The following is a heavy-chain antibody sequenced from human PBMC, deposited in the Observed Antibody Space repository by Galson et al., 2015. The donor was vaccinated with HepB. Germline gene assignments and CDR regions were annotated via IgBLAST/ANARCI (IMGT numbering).Heavy chain of an antibody. CDR2: INAGNGNT. J-gene: IGHJ3*01. CDR1: GYTFTSYA. V-gene: IGHV1-3*01. D-gene: IGHD4-17*01. CDR3: ARDIYGETWVVIDY. Sequence: SVKVSCKASGYTFTSYAMHWVRQAPGQRLEWVGWINAGNGNTKYSQKFQGRVTITRDTSASTAYMELSSLRSEDTAVYYCARDIYGETWVVIDYWGQGTMVTVSS.